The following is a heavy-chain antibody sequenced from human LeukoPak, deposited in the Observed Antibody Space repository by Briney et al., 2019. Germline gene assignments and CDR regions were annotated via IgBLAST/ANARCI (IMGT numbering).Heavy chain of an antibody. CDR1: GFTFNDYY. D-gene: IGHD1-26*01. V-gene: IGHV3-11*04. CDR2: ISSSVSTI. Sequence: TPGGSLRLSCAASGFTFNDYYMSWVRQAPGKGLEWVSYISSSVSTIYYADSVKGRFTISRDNAKNSLYLQMNSLRAEDTAVYYCASLHGGSYWDAFDFWGQGTMVTVSS. CDR3: ASLHGGSYWDAFDF. J-gene: IGHJ3*01.